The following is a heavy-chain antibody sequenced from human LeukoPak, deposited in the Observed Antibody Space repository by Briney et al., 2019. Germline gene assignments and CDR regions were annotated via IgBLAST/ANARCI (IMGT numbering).Heavy chain of an antibody. D-gene: IGHD6-19*01. CDR2: IQYDGSKK. Sequence: GGSLRLSCAASGFTFSTYGMHWVRQAPGKGLEWVTFIQYDGSKKYYADSVKGRFTISRDNAKNSLYLQMNSLRAEDTAVYYCARDRSSSGWLYYFDYWGQGTLVTVSS. J-gene: IGHJ4*02. V-gene: IGHV3-30*02. CDR3: ARDRSSSGWLYYFDY. CDR1: GFTFSTYG.